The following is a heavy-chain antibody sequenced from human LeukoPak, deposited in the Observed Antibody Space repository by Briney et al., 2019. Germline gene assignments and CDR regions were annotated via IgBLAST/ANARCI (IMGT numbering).Heavy chain of an antibody. J-gene: IGHJ5*02. D-gene: IGHD2-2*01. Sequence: GSLRLSCAASGFTVSSNYMSWVRQAPGKGLEWIGSIYYSGSTYYNPSLKSRVTISVDTSKNQFSLKLSSVTAADTAVYYCARDQRYCSSTSCPRTWFDPWGQGTLVTVSS. CDR3: ARDQRYCSSTSCPRTWFDP. CDR2: IYYSGST. V-gene: IGHV4-59*02. CDR1: GFTVSSNY.